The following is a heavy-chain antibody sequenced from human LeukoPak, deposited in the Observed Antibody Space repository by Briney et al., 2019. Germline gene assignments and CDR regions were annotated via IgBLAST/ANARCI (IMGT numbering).Heavy chain of an antibody. CDR2: ISGSGGNT. D-gene: IGHD1-26*01. CDR3: AKDLALYTGPYSGSFYSPIDY. J-gene: IGHJ4*02. CDR1: GFTFSNYA. Sequence: PGGSLRLSRAASGFTFSNYAMSWVRQAPGKGLEWVSSISGSGGNTYYADSVKGRFTISRDNSKNTLYLQMNSLRVEDTAVYYCAKDLALYTGPYSGSFYSPIDYWGQGTVVSVSS. V-gene: IGHV3-23*01.